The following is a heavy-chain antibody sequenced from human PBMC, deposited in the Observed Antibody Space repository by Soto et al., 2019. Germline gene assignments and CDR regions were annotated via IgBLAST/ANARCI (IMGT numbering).Heavy chain of an antibody. CDR2: INPNSGGT. Sequence: ASVKVSCKASGYTFTGYYMHWVRQAPGQGLEWMGWINPNSGGTNYAQKFQGWVTMTRDTSISTAYMELSRLRSDDTAVYYCARTSGYDSYYYYGMDVWGRGTTVTVSS. V-gene: IGHV1-2*04. CDR3: ARTSGYDSYYYYGMDV. CDR1: GYTFTGYY. D-gene: IGHD5-12*01. J-gene: IGHJ6*02.